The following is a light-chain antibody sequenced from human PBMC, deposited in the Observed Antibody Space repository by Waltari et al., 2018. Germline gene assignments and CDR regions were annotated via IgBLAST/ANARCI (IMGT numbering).Light chain of an antibody. Sequence: DIQMTQSPPSLSASVGDRVTITCRASQSITTFLNWYQQKPGKAPKLLIYAASSLQGGAPSRFSGSGSGTDFTLTINSLQPEDFATYFCQHTSGTPLTFGGGTKVEI. J-gene: IGKJ4*01. CDR2: AAS. V-gene: IGKV1-39*01. CDR3: QHTSGTPLT. CDR1: QSITTF.